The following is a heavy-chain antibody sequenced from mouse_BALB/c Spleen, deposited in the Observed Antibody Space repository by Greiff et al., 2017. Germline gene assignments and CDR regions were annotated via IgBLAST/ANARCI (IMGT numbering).Heavy chain of an antibody. CDR2: ISSGSSTI. CDR1: GFTFSSFG. J-gene: IGHJ3*01. V-gene: IGHV5-17*02. CDR3: ARNGYGNPWFAY. D-gene: IGHD2-10*02. Sequence: EVKLMESGGGLVQPGGSRKLSCAASGFTFSSFGMHWVRQAPEKGLEWVAYISSGSSTIYYADTVKGRFTISRDNPKNSLFLQMTSLRSEDTAMYYCARNGYGNPWFAYWGQGTLVTVSA.